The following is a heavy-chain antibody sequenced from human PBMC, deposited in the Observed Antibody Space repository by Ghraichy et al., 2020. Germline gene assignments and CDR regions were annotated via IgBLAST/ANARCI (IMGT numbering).Heavy chain of an antibody. J-gene: IGHJ1*01. D-gene: IGHD6-13*01. V-gene: IGHV4-4*07. Sequence: SETLSLTCTVSGGSISGYYWSWIRQPAGKGLEWIGRIYTSGSTNYNPSLKSRVTMSVDTSKNQFSLKLSSVTAADTAVYYCARGAPYSSSWSTDLPEYFPHWGQGTLVTVS. CDR2: IYTSGST. CDR3: ARGAPYSSSWSTDLPEYFPH. CDR1: GGSISGYY.